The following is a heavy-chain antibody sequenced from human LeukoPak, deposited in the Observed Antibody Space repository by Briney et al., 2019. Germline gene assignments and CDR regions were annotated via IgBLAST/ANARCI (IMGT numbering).Heavy chain of an antibody. J-gene: IGHJ5*02. D-gene: IGHD1-26*01. V-gene: IGHV4-61*02. Sequence: PSETLSLTCTVSGGSIGSGSYYWSWIRQPAGKGLEWIGRIYTSGSTNYNPSLKSRVTISVDTSKNQFSLKLSSVTAADTAVYYCARDRGWVGATWDPTDQPAWFDPWGQGTLVTVSS. CDR3: ARDRGWVGATWDPTDQPAWFDP. CDR2: IYTSGST. CDR1: GGSIGSGSYY.